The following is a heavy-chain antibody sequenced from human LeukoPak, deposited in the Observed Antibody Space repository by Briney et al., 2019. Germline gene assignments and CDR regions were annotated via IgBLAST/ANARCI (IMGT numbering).Heavy chain of an antibody. CDR1: GFTFSSYA. Sequence: LSGRSLRLSCAASGFTFSSYAMHWVRQAPGKGLEWVAVISYDGSNKYYADCVKRRLTISRDNSNDTLYLQMNSLRAEDTVVYYCARVESFYRGSYYFDYGGQGPLVSVSS. CDR3: ARVESFYRGSYYFDY. V-gene: IGHV3-30*04. CDR2: ISYDGSNK. J-gene: IGHJ4*02. D-gene: IGHD1-26*01.